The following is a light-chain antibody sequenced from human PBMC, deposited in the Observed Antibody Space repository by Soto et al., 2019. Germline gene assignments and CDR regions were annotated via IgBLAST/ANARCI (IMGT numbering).Light chain of an antibody. J-gene: IGKJ4*01. CDR2: GVS. CDR3: QQYNNWPLT. CDR1: QSVNNN. V-gene: IGKV3-15*01. Sequence: EIVMTQSPATLSVSPGERATLSCRASQSVNNNLAWYQQKPGQAPRLLIYGVSARATGIPARFSGSGSGTDFNLTISSLQSEDFAVYYCQQYNNWPLTFGGGTKVEIK.